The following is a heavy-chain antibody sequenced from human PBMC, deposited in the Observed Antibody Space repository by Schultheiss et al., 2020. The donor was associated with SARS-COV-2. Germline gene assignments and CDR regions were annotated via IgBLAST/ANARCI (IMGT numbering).Heavy chain of an antibody. CDR3: ARSGAPGGVMYY. Sequence: ASVKVSCKASGYTFTGYYMHWVRQAPGQGLEWMGWINPNSGGTKYAQKFQGRVTVTRDTSISTAYMELSRLRSEDTAVYYCARSGAPGGVMYYWGQGTLVTVSS. J-gene: IGHJ4*02. D-gene: IGHD3-16*01. V-gene: IGHV1-2*02. CDR1: GYTFTGYY. CDR2: INPNSGGT.